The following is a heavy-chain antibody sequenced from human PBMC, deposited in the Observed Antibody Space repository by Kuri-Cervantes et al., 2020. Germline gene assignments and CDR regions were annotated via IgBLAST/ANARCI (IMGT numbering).Heavy chain of an antibody. V-gene: IGHV3-21*06. D-gene: IGHD3-3*01. Sequence: GESLKISCAASGFTFSTFSMNWVRQAPGKGLEWVSSISSSSSYIYYADSVKGRFTISRDNAKNLLYLQMNSLRPEDTAVYYCARVKVDFWSGYYSDYWGQGTPVTVSS. CDR2: ISSSSSYI. J-gene: IGHJ4*02. CDR1: GFTFSTFS. CDR3: ARVKVDFWSGYYSDY.